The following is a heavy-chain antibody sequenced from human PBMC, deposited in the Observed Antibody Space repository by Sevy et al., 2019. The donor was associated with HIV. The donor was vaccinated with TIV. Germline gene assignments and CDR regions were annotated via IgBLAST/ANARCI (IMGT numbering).Heavy chain of an antibody. CDR1: GYSFTTYW. CDR3: ARQHNSGSYDASDI. D-gene: IGHD3-22*01. CDR2: IYPVDSNT. Sequence: GETLKISCKGSGYSFTTYWIAWVRQMPGKGLEWMGIIYPVDSNTRYSPSFQGQVTISADKSISAAYLQWSSLKASDTAMYYCARQHNSGSYDASDIWGQGTMVTVSS. J-gene: IGHJ3*02. V-gene: IGHV5-51*01.